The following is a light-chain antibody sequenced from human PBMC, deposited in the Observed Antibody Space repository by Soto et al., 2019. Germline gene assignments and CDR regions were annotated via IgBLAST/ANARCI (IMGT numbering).Light chain of an antibody. V-gene: IGKV3-20*01. CDR3: QQYDTSPAT. Sequence: IVLTQSPGTLSSSPGERATLSCRASETIVNNYLAWYQQKPGQAPRLLIYGASSRATGIPDRFSGSGSGTDVTLHIRRLEPEDLAVYYCQQYDTSPATFGQGTKVEIK. J-gene: IGKJ1*01. CDR1: ETIVNNY. CDR2: GAS.